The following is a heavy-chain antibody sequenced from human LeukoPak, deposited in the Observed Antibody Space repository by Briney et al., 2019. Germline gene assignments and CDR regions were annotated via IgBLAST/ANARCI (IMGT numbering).Heavy chain of an antibody. Sequence: PGGSLILSCAASGFAFSNTWMNWVRQAPGKGLEWVGRIQSKTDGGTTEYAAPVKGRFTISRDDSKTTLYLQMNSLKTEDTAVYSCATLTVRGVINIWGQGTLVTVSS. J-gene: IGHJ4*02. CDR1: GFAFSNTW. CDR3: ATLTVRGVINI. CDR2: IQSKTDGGTT. D-gene: IGHD3-10*01. V-gene: IGHV3-15*01.